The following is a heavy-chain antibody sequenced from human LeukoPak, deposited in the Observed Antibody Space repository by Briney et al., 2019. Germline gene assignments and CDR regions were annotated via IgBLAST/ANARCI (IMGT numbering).Heavy chain of an antibody. Sequence: GGSLRLSCAASGFTFSSYWMSWVRQAPGKGLEWVANIKQDGSEKYYVDSVKGGFTISRDNAKNSLYLQMNSLRAEDTAVYYCARDALLLWFGESLDYWGQGTLVTVSS. V-gene: IGHV3-7*04. J-gene: IGHJ4*02. CDR3: ARDALLLWFGESLDY. CDR1: GFTFSSYW. D-gene: IGHD3-10*01. CDR2: IKQDGSEK.